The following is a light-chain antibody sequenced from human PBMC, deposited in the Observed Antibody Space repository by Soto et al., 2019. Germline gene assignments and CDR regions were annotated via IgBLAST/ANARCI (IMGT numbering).Light chain of an antibody. Sequence: QSVLTQPPSVSGAPGQRVSISCTGSTSNIGAPYDVHWYQHLPGTAPKLLIYDDNNRPSGVPDRFSGSKSGTSASLAITRIQAEDEADYSCKSYDISLHNYVFGTGTKVTVL. CDR2: DDN. CDR3: KSYDISLHNYV. J-gene: IGLJ1*01. V-gene: IGLV1-40*01. CDR1: TSNIGAPYD.